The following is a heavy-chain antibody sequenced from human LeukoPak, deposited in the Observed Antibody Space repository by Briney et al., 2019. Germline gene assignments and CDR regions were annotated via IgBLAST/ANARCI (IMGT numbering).Heavy chain of an antibody. Sequence: PSETLSLTCTVSGGSISSSSYYWGWIRQPPGKGLEWIGSIYYSGSTYYNPSLKSRVTISVDTSKNQFSLKLCSVTAADTAVYYCARHFLHHYDYVWGSYTNWFDPWGQGTLVTVSS. CDR3: ARHFLHHYDYVWGSYTNWFDP. D-gene: IGHD3-16*01. V-gene: IGHV4-39*01. CDR1: GGSISSSSYY. CDR2: IYYSGST. J-gene: IGHJ5*02.